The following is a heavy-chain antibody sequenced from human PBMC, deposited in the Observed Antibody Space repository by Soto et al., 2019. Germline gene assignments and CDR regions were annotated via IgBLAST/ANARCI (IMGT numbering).Heavy chain of an antibody. J-gene: IGHJ6*02. V-gene: IGHV4-59*01. D-gene: IGHD4-17*01. CDR3: ARDTYGDYYYYGMDV. CDR2: IYYSGST. CDR1: GGYISSYY. Sequence: SETLCLTYTVAGGYISSYYWSWIRQPPGKGLEWIGYIYYSGSTNYNPSLKSRVTISVDTSKNQFSLKLSSVTAADTAVYYCARDTYGDYYYYGMDVWGQGTTVTVSS.